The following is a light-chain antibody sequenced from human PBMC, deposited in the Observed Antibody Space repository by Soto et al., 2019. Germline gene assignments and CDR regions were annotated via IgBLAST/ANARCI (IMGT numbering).Light chain of an antibody. J-gene: IGLJ1*01. Sequence: QSVLTQPASVSGAPGPSITISRPGTSSEVGGYNYVSWYQHQPGKAPKLMIYDVSNRPSGVSNRFSGSKSGNTASLTISGLQPEDEADYYCCSYTTSNTRQIVFGTGTKVTVL. V-gene: IGLV2-14*03. CDR2: DVS. CDR1: SSEVGGYNY. CDR3: CSYTTSNTRQIV.